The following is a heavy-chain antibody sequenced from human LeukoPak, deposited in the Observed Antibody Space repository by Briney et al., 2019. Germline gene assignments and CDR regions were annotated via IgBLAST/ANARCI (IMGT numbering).Heavy chain of an antibody. V-gene: IGHV4-39*01. D-gene: IGHD3-16*01. Sequence: SETLSLTCIVSGGSISSSDYYWGWIRQPPGKGLEWIATIYYSGSTYYNPSLRSRLTISVDTFKTQFSLRLTSVTAADTAVYYCASYLRGSYFDYWGQGTLVTVSS. CDR3: ASYLRGSYFDY. CDR2: IYYSGST. J-gene: IGHJ4*02. CDR1: GGSISSSDYY.